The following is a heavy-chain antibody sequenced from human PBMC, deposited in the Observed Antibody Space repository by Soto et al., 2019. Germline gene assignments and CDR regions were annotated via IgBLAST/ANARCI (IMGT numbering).Heavy chain of an antibody. CDR3: ARDPVGATDFDY. D-gene: IGHD1-26*01. CDR2: IIPILGIA. CDR1: GGTFSSYT. J-gene: IGHJ4*02. Sequence: SVKVSCEASGGTFSSYTISWVRQAPGQGLEWMGRIIPILGIANYAQKFQGRVTITADKSTSTAYMELSSLRSEDTAVYYCARDPVGATDFDYWGQGTLVTVSS. V-gene: IGHV1-69*04.